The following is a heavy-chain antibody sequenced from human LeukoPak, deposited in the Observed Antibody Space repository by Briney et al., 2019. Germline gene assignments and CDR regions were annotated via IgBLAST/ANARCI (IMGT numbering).Heavy chain of an antibody. J-gene: IGHJ3*02. CDR3: AREPAAIKLTHAFDI. CDR2: IWYDGSNK. D-gene: IGHD2-2*01. V-gene: IGHV3-33*01. CDR1: GFTFSSYG. Sequence: GGSLRLSCAASGFTFSSYGMHWVRQAPGKGLEWVAVIWYDGSNKYYADSVKGRFTISRDNSKNTLYLQMNSLRAEDTAVYYCAREPAAIKLTHAFDIWGQGTMFTVSS.